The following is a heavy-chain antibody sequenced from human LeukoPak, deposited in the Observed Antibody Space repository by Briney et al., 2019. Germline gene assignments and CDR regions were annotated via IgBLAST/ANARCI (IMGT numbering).Heavy chain of an antibody. Sequence: PSETLSLTCTVSGGSISSSSYYWGWIRQPPGKGLEWIGSIYYSGSTYYNPSLKSRVTISVDTSKNQFSLKLSSVTAADTAVYYCTRTPGDYGDFYFDYWGQGTLATVSS. CDR3: TRTPGDYGDFYFDY. J-gene: IGHJ4*02. D-gene: IGHD4-17*01. V-gene: IGHV4-39*01. CDR2: IYYSGST. CDR1: GGSISSSSYY.